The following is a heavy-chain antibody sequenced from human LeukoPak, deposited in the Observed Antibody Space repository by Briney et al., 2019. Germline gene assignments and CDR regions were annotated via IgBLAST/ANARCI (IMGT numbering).Heavy chain of an antibody. J-gene: IGHJ3*02. CDR2: IKKDGSEK. CDR3: ASILWLYYYGRGGAFDI. V-gene: IGHV3-7*01. CDR1: GFTFSDFW. Sequence: GGSLRLSCAASGFTFSDFWMSWVRQAPGKGLEWVANIKKDGSEKYYVDSVEGRFTISRDNAKNSLYLQMSSLRAEDTAVYYCASILWLYYYGRGGAFDIWGRGTMVTVSS. D-gene: IGHD3-10*02.